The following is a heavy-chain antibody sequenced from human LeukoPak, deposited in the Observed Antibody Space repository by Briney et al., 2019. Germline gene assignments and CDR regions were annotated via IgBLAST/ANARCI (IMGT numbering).Heavy chain of an antibody. CDR2: ISGSGGST. J-gene: IGHJ4*02. V-gene: IGHV3-23*01. Sequence: PGGSLRLFCAASGFTFSSYAMSWVRQAPGKGLEWVSVISGSGGSTYSADSVKGRFTISRDNSKNTLYLQMNSLRAEDTAVYFCAKSQDGGRLFHFDYWGQGTLVTVSS. CDR1: GFTFSSYA. D-gene: IGHD1-26*01. CDR3: AKSQDGGRLFHFDY.